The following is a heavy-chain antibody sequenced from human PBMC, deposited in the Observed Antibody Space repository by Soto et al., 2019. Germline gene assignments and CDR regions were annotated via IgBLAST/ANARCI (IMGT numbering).Heavy chain of an antibody. CDR3: AAWGLSDSLVVVPAQPEAFDL. Sequence: SVKVSCKASGFTFTSSAVQWGGQARGQRLEWIGWIVVGSGNTNYAQKFQERVTITMDISKSTAYMELSSLRSEDTAVYYCAAWGLSDSLVVVPAQPEAFDLWGQATMATAS. D-gene: IGHD2-15*01. J-gene: IGHJ3*01. CDR2: IVVGSGNT. CDR1: GFTFTSSA. V-gene: IGHV1-58*01.